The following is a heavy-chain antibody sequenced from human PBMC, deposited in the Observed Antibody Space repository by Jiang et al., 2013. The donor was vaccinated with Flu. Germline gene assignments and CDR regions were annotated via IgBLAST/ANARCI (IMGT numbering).Heavy chain of an antibody. CDR1: GGSFSGYY. CDR3: ARGGRRQLGYFDY. CDR2: INHSGST. Sequence: LLKPSETLSLTCAVYGGSFSGYYWSWIRQPPGKGLEWIGEINHSGSTNYNPSLKSRVTISVDTSKNQFSLKLSSVTAADTAVYYCARGGRRQLGYFDYWGQGTLVTVSS. V-gene: IGHV4-34*01. D-gene: IGHD6-6*01. J-gene: IGHJ4*02.